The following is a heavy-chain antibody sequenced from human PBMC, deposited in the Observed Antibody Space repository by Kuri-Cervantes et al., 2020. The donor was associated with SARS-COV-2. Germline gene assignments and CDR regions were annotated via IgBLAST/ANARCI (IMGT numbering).Heavy chain of an antibody. CDR3: ARQVLLWFGELNYMDV. CDR1: GGSISSGDYY. J-gene: IGHJ6*03. D-gene: IGHD3-10*01. Sequence: SETLSLTCTVSGGSISSGDYYWSWIRQPPGKGLEWIGYIYYSGSTYYNPSLKSRVTISVDTSKNQFSLKLSSVTAADTAMYYCARQVLLWFGELNYMDVWGKGTTVTVSS. V-gene: IGHV4-30-4*08. CDR2: IYYSGST.